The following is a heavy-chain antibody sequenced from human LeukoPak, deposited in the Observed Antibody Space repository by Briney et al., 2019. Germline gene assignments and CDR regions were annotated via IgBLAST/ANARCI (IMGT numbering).Heavy chain of an antibody. CDR2: ISAYNGYT. CDR3: VREVTMVRGVITFYHYNGMVV. CDR1: GYTFTSYG. D-gene: IGHD3-10*01. V-gene: IGHV1-18*01. Sequence: ASVKVSCKASGYTFTSYGISWVRQAPGQGLEWMGWISAYNGYTSYAQNFQGRVTMTTDASTSTAYMDLRSLRSDDTAVYFCVREVTMVRGVITFYHYNGMVVWGQGTEVTVSS. J-gene: IGHJ6*02.